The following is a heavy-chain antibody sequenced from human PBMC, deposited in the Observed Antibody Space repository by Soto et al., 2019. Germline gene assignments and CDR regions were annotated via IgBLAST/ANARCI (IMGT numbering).Heavy chain of an antibody. CDR3: VRERQFVRDFYYGMDV. D-gene: IGHD6-6*01. J-gene: IGHJ6*02. V-gene: IGHV3-21*01. CDR2: ISNTGAHI. Sequence: PGGSLRLSCAASGFTFNTYSMTWVRQAPGQGLEWVSSISNTGAHIYYADSVRGRFTISRDNAKNSLYLQMNSLTAEDTAVYYCVRERQFVRDFYYGMDVWGRGTTVTVYS. CDR1: GFTFNTYS.